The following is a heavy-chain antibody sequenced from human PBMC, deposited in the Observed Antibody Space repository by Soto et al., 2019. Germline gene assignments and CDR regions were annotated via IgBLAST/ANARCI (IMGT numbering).Heavy chain of an antibody. CDR1: GFAFNTYA. CDR2: VAARGVNI. D-gene: IGHD3-10*01. V-gene: IGHV3-23*01. CDR3: APLWRDGDDEVY. Sequence: EVKLLESGGGLVQPGGSLRLSCAASGFAFNTYAMTGVRRAPGGGLEWVSSVAARGVNIFYADSVKGRFTVSRDNSKNTVGLQMNSLKSDDPALYFCAPLWRDGDDEVYWGQGTPVIVSP. J-gene: IGHJ4*02.